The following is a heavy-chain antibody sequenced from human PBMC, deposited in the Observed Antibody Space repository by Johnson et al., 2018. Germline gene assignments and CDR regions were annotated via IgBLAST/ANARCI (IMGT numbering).Heavy chain of an antibody. CDR2: FSYPGST. Sequence: QVQLQESGPGLVKPSETLSLTCTVSGGSISTYYWSWIRQPPGKGLEWIGFFSYPGSTNYNPSLRSRVTISVDTSKNQVSLKLSSVTAADTALYYCARAVTGVWGLFDSWGQGTMVTVSS. V-gene: IGHV4-59*01. D-gene: IGHD6-19*01. J-gene: IGHJ3*02. CDR1: GGSISTYY. CDR3: ARAVTGVWGLFDS.